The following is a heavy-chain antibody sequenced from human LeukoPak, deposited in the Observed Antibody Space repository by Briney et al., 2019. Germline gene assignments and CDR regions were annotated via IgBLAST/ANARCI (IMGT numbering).Heavy chain of an antibody. Sequence: GGSLRLSCAASGFTFGSFAMSWVRQAPGKGLEWVSSISGSGGSTYYADFVKGRFTISRDNSKNTLYLQMNSLRAEDTAVYYCAKVPDFGVGYYYYYMDVWGKGTTVTVSS. D-gene: IGHD3-3*01. J-gene: IGHJ6*03. CDR3: AKVPDFGVGYYYYYMDV. V-gene: IGHV3-23*01. CDR2: ISGSGGST. CDR1: GFTFGSFA.